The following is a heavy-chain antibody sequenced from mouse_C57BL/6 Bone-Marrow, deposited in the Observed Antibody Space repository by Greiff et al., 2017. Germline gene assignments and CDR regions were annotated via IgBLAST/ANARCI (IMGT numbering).Heavy chain of an antibody. Sequence: QVQLQQPGAELVKPGASVQLSCKASGYTFTSYWMHWVKQRPGQGLEWIGMIHPNSGSTNYNATFKSKATLTVDKSSSPAYMQLSSRTAEDSAVYYCARGDYYGSSLDYWGQGTTLTVAS. D-gene: IGHD1-1*01. CDR2: IHPNSGST. V-gene: IGHV1-64*01. CDR3: ARGDYYGSSLDY. J-gene: IGHJ2*01. CDR1: GYTFTSYW.